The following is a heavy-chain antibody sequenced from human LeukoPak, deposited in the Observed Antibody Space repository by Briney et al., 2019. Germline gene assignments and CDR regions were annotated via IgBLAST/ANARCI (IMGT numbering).Heavy chain of an antibody. CDR1: GYTLTDSY. J-gene: IGHJ5*02. CDR3: ARPSGGSGRWGDNWFDP. D-gene: IGHD3-10*01. CDR2: INLISGGT. V-gene: IGHV1-2*02. Sequence: ASVTVSCKASGYTLTDSYMHRVRQAPAQGREWVGWINLISGGTNYAQKFQGRVTMTRDTSISTAYMELSSLRSDDTAVYCCARPSGGSGRWGDNWFDPWGQGTLVTVSS.